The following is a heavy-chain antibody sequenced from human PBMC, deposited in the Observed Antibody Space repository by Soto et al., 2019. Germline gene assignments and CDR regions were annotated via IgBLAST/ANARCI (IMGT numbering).Heavy chain of an antibody. J-gene: IGHJ4*02. CDR1: GGSVSSGDYY. CDR3: ARADDYGTRFDY. Sequence: QVQLQESGPGLVKPSQTLSLTCTVSGGSVSSGDYYWGCIRQPPGKGLDWIGYISYSGSSYYNPSLKSRVIISGDTSNNQFSLKLSSVTAADTAVYYCARADDYGTRFDYWGRGTLVTVSS. CDR2: ISYSGSS. V-gene: IGHV4-30-4*01. D-gene: IGHD3-10*01.